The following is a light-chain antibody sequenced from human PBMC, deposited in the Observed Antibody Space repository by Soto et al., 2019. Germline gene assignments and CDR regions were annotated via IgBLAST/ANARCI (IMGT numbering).Light chain of an antibody. CDR1: SSDVGRYNL. J-gene: IGLJ2*01. Sequence: QSALTQPASVSGSPGQSITISCTGTSSDVGRYNLVSWYQHHPGKAPKLILYEVSQRPSGVSNRFSGSKSGNTASLTVSGLQAEDEADYYCTSYAGYSTSVVFGGGTQLTDL. CDR3: TSYAGYSTSVV. V-gene: IGLV2-23*02. CDR2: EVS.